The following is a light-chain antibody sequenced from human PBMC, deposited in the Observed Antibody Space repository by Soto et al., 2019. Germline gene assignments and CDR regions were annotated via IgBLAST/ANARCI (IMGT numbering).Light chain of an antibody. CDR1: QSIRIA. V-gene: IGKV1-39*01. Sequence: DIQMTQSPPSLSASVGDTVTITCRASQSIRIALNWYQQKPGKATNLLIYGTSYLRSGVPSRFSGSASGTDFTLTISGLQPEDFATYYCQQSFTKPYTFGPGTRVDF. CDR3: QQSFTKPYT. CDR2: GTS. J-gene: IGKJ3*01.